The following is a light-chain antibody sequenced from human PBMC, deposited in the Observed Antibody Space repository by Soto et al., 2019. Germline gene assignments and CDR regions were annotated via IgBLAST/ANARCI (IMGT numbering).Light chain of an antibody. CDR1: SSNIGSNT. Sequence: QSVLTQSPSASGTPGQRVTISCSGSSSNIGSNTVNWYQQLPGTAPKLLIYSNNQRPSGVPDRFSGSKSGTSASLAISGLQSEDEADYYCASWDDSLNGPVFGRGTKLTVL. CDR2: SNN. CDR3: ASWDDSLNGPV. J-gene: IGLJ2*01. V-gene: IGLV1-44*01.